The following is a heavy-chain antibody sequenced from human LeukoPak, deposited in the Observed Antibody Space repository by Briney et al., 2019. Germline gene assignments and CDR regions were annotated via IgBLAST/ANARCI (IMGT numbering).Heavy chain of an antibody. CDR2: VYTSGST. Sequence: SETLSLTCTVSGGSISSYYWSWIRQAPGKGLEWIGYVYTSGSTNYNPSLKSRVTISVDTSKNQSSLKLSSVTAADTAVYYCARGSGWYYYWGQGTLVTVSS. J-gene: IGHJ4*02. CDR3: ARGSGWYYY. CDR1: GGSISSYY. V-gene: IGHV4-4*09. D-gene: IGHD6-19*01.